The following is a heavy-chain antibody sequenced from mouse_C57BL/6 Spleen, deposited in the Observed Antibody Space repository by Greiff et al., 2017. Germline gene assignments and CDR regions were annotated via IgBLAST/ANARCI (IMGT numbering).Heavy chain of an antibody. V-gene: IGHV1-26*01. D-gene: IGHD4-1*01. Sequence: EVQLQQPGPELVKPGASVKISCKASGYTFTDYYLNWVKQSHGQSLEWIGDINPNNGGTSYNQKFKGKATLTVDKSSSTAYMELRSLTSGDAAVYNWARAGSDFDYGGQGTTLTVAS. CDR2: INPNNGGT. CDR3: ARAGSDFDY. J-gene: IGHJ2*01. CDR1: GYTFTDYY.